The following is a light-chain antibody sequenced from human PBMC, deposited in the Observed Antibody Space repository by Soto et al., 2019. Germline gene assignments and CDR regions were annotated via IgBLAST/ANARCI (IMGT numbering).Light chain of an antibody. Sequence: QSVLTQPPSVSGSPGQSVTISCTGTSSDVGSFNRVSWYQQPPGTAPKLMIYEVSNRSSGVPDRFSGSKSGNTASLTISGLQAEDEADYYCSSYTSSSAVVFGGGTKLTVL. V-gene: IGLV2-18*02. J-gene: IGLJ2*01. CDR1: SSDVGSFNR. CDR3: SSYTSSSAVV. CDR2: EVS.